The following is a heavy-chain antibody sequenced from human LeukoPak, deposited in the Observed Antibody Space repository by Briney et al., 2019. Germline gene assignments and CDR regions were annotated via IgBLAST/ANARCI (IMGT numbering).Heavy chain of an antibody. CDR2: IYTSGST. V-gene: IGHV4-4*07. D-gene: IGHD3-10*01. CDR3: ARSTNYYGSGIFFDY. J-gene: IGHJ4*02. Sequence: SETLSLTCSVSGGSITSYYWSWIRQPAGKELEWIGRIYTSGSTNYNPSLKSRVTISVDTSKNQFSLKLSSVTAADTAVHYCARSTNYYGSGIFFDYWGQGTLVIVSS. CDR1: GGSITSYY.